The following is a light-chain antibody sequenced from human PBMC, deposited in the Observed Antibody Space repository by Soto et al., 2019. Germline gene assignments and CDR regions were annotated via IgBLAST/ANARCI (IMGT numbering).Light chain of an antibody. V-gene: IGLV3-21*02. CDR2: DDN. Sequence: SYELTQSPSVSVAPGQTARITCEEDNIGTKSVHWYQQKPGQAPVLVVYDDNDRSSGIPERFSGSNSGTTATLAISRVEAGDEADYYCQVWDSTSDLVVFGGGTKVTVL. CDR1: NIGTKS. J-gene: IGLJ2*01. CDR3: QVWDSTSDLVV.